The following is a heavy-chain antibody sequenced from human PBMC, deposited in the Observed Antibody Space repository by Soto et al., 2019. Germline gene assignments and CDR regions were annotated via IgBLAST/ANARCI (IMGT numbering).Heavy chain of an antibody. Sequence: QVQLVQSGAEVKKPGASVKVSCKASGYTFTSYDINWVRQATGQGLEWMGRMNPNSGDTGLAQKFQGRITMTRNTSITTAYMELSSLRSEDTAVYYCARDGSKIDVYGVQLGYWGQGTVVTVSS. V-gene: IGHV1-8*01. CDR3: ARDGSKIDVYGVQLGY. J-gene: IGHJ4*02. CDR2: MNPNSGDT. CDR1: GYTFTSYD. D-gene: IGHD4-17*01.